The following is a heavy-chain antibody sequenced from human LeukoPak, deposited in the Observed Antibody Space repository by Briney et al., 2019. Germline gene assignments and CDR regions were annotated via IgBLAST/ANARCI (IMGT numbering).Heavy chain of an antibody. J-gene: IGHJ6*03. D-gene: IGHD6-6*01. CDR1: GYSISSGYY. CDR2: IYHGGST. CDR3: ARTRSSSGYYYYMDV. Sequence: SETLSLTCAVSGYSISSGYYWGWIRQPPGKGLEWIGSIYHGGSTYYNPSLKSRVTISVDTSENQFSLNLSSVTAADTAVYYCARTRSSSGYYYYMDVWGKGTTVTVSS. V-gene: IGHV4-38-2*01.